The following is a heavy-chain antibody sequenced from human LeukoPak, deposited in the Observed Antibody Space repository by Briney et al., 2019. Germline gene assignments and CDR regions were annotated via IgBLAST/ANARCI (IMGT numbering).Heavy chain of an antibody. J-gene: IGHJ3*02. CDR3: ARGSTMIVVVGDAFDI. CDR1: GGSFSGYF. CDR2: INNFGSS. V-gene: IGHV4-34*01. D-gene: IGHD3-22*01. Sequence: PPETLTLTCAVYGGSFSGYFWTWIRQPPGKGLEWIGEINNFGSSRYNPSLKSRVTISVDKSKNQFSLKLSSVTAADTAVYYCARGSTMIVVVGDAFDIWGQGTMVTVSS.